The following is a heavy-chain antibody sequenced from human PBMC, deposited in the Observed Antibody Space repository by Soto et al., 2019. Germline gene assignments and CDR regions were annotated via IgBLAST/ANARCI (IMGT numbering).Heavy chain of an antibody. CDR1: GFTFSSYA. Sequence: GGSLRLSCAASGFTFSSYAMSWVRQAPGKGLEWVSAISGSGGSTYYADSVKGRFTISRDNSKNTLYLQMNSLRAEDTAVYYCAKDIAVNLNPYHLLAAVQHPSVAGTDYWGQGTLVTVSS. V-gene: IGHV3-23*01. J-gene: IGHJ4*02. D-gene: IGHD6-19*01. CDR2: ISGSGGST. CDR3: AKDIAVNLNPYHLLAAVQHPSVAGTDY.